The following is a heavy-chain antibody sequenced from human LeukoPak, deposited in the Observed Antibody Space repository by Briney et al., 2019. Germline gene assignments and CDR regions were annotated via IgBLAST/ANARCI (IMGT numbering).Heavy chain of an antibody. D-gene: IGHD5-24*01. J-gene: IGHJ3*02. CDR3: ASHPTNFDAFDI. CDR2: IYYSGST. Sequence: SETLSLTCTVSGGSNSSSGYYWGWIRQSPGKGLDWIGSIYYSGSTYYDPSLKSRVTISEDTSKNQFSLKLSSVTAADTAVYFCASHPTNFDAFDIWGQGTMVTVSS. CDR1: GGSNSSSGYY. V-gene: IGHV4-39*01.